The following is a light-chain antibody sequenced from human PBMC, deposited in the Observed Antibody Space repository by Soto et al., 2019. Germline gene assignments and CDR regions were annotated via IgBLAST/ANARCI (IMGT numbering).Light chain of an antibody. CDR3: QQYNSYSWT. CDR1: QSVQTW. CDR2: KAT. J-gene: IGKJ1*01. V-gene: IGKV1-5*03. Sequence: IQLTQSPSTLSASVGDRVTITCRASQSVQTWLAWFQQKPGKAPKLLIYKATTLETGVPSRFSGSGSETEFTLTISSLQPDDLGTYYCQQYNSYSWTFGQGTKVDIK.